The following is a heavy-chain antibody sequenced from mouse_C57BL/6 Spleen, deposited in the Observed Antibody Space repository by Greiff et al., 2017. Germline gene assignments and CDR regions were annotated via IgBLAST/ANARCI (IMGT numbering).Heavy chain of an antibody. D-gene: IGHD1-1*01. J-gene: IGHJ4*01. CDR3: ARGYYGSSPYYYAMDY. CDR2: IDPNSGGT. Sequence: VQLQQSGAELVKPGASVKLSCKASGYTFTSYWMHWVKQRPGRGLEWIGRIDPNSGGTKYNEKFKSKATLTVDKPSSTAYMQLRSLTSEDSAVYDCARGYYGSSPYYYAMDYWGQGTSVTVSS. CDR1: GYTFTSYW. V-gene: IGHV1-72*01.